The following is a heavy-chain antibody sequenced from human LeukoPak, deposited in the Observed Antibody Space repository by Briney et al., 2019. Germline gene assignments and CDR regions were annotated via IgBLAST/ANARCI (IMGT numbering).Heavy chain of an antibody. D-gene: IGHD1-26*01. CDR3: ARGLIVGATPPPFDY. V-gene: IGHV4-39*07. CDR2: IYYSGST. Sequence: SETLSLTCTVSGGSISSSSYYWGWIRQPPGKGLEWIGSIYYSGSTYYNPSLKSRVTISVDTSKNQFSLKLSSVTAADTAVYYCARGLIVGATPPPFDYWGQGTLVTVSS. CDR1: GGSISSSSYY. J-gene: IGHJ4*02.